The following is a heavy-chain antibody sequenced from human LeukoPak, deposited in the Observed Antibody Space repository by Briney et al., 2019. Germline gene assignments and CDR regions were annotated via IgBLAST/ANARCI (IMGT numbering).Heavy chain of an antibody. Sequence: GGSLRLSCAASGFTFSSYWMSWVRQAPGKGLEWVANIKQDGSEKYYVDSVEGRFTISRDNAKKSLYLQMNSLRAEDTAVYYCATSGATSRFDYWGQGTLVTVSS. CDR1: GFTFSSYW. CDR3: ATSGATSRFDY. J-gene: IGHJ4*02. CDR2: IKQDGSEK. V-gene: IGHV3-7*01. D-gene: IGHD1-26*01.